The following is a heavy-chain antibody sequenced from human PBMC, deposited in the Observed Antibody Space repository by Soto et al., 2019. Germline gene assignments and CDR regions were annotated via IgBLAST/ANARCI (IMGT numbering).Heavy chain of an antibody. D-gene: IGHD4-17*01. CDR2: ISAYNGNT. V-gene: IGHV1-18*01. CDR1: GYTFTSYG. Sequence: QVQLVQSGAEVKKPGASVKVSCKASGYTFTSYGISWVRQAPGQGLEWMGWISAYNGNTNYAQKLQGRVTMTTDTSTSTAYMELRSLRSDDTAVYYCARDIYGDYSYYYYGMDVWGQGTTVTVSS. J-gene: IGHJ6*02. CDR3: ARDIYGDYSYYYYGMDV.